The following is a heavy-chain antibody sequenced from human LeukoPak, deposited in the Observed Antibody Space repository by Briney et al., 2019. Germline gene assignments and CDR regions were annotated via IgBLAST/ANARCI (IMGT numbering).Heavy chain of an antibody. CDR3: TSYGSGSYWEDY. CDR2: IRSKAYGGTT. J-gene: IGHJ4*02. Sequence: GGSLRLSCTASGFTFGDYAMSWVRQAPGKGREGVGFIRSKAYGGTTEYAASVKGRFTISRDDYKSIAYLQMNSLKTEDTAVYYCTSYGSGSYWEDYWGQGTLVTVSS. CDR1: GFTFGDYA. V-gene: IGHV3-49*04. D-gene: IGHD3-10*01.